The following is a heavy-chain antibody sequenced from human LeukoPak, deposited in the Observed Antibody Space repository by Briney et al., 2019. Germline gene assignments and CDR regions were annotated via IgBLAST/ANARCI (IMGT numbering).Heavy chain of an antibody. V-gene: IGHV1-69*06. CDR3: ARDGVAVAGSFDY. J-gene: IGHJ4*02. CDR1: GGTFSSYA. Sequence: ASVKVSCKASGGTFSSYAISWVRQAPGQGLEWMGGIIPIFGTANYAQKFQGRVTITADKSTSTAYMELSSLRSEDTAVYYCARDGVAVAGSFDYWGQGTLVTVSS. D-gene: IGHD6-19*01. CDR2: IIPIFGTA.